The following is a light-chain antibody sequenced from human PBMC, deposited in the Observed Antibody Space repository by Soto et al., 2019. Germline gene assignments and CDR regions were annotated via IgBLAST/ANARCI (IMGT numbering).Light chain of an antibody. CDR3: QQYAESPIT. CDR1: ETIKKNY. J-gene: IGKJ5*01. V-gene: IGKV3-20*01. Sequence: EIVLTQSPGSLSLSPGEGSTLSCRASETIKKNYLAWYQQQPGQAPRLLIYAASRRATGIPDRFSGGGSGTDFTLTISRLEPEDIAVFYCQQYAESPITFGQGTRVEIK. CDR2: AAS.